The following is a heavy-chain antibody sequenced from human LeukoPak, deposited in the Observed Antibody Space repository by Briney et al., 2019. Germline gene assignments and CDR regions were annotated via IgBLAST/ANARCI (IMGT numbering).Heavy chain of an antibody. CDR2: ISYDGSNE. D-gene: IGHD3-3*01. J-gene: IGHJ5*02. V-gene: IGHV3-30*14. CDR1: GFTFSSYV. Sequence: GRSLRLSCAASGFTFSSYVMHWVRQAPGKGLEWVAIISYDGSNEYYADSVKGRFTISRDNSKNTLYLQMNSLRAEDTAVYYCARYVGYYTSQGFDPWGQGTLVTVSS. CDR3: ARYVGYYTSQGFDP.